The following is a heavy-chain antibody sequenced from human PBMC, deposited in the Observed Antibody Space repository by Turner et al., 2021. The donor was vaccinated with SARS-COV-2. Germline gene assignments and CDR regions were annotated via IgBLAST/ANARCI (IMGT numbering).Heavy chain of an antibody. CDR3: ARGRSWNY. J-gene: IGHJ4*02. Sequence: EVQLVESGGVLVQPGGSLRLSCAASGFTFSSYDMNWVRQAPGKGLEWVSYISGSGSTIYYGGSMKGRVAVSRDNAKNSLYLQVNSLRVEDTAVYDCARGRSWNYWGQGTLITVSS. CDR2: ISGSGSTI. D-gene: IGHD1-26*01. V-gene: IGHV3-48*03. CDR1: GFTFSSYD.